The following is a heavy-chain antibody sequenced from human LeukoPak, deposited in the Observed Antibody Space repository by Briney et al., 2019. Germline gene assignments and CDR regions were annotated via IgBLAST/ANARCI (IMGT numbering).Heavy chain of an antibody. V-gene: IGHV4-34*01. J-gene: IGHJ5*02. Sequence: SETLSLTCAVYGGSFSGYYWSWIRQPPGKWLEWIGEINHSGSTNYNPSLKSRVTISVDTSKNQFSLKLSSVTAADTAVYYCARGYPYYDFWSGYLSPNWFDPWGQGTLVTVSS. CDR1: GGSFSGYY. D-gene: IGHD3-3*01. CDR3: ARGYPYYDFWSGYLSPNWFDP. CDR2: INHSGST.